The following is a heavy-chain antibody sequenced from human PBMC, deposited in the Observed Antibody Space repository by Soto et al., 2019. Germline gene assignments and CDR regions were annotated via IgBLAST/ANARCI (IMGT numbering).Heavy chain of an antibody. CDR2: IYYSGST. V-gene: IGHV4-59*01. Sequence: SETLSLTCTVSGGSISSYYWSWIRQPPGKGLEWIGYIYYSGSTNYNPSLKSRVTISVDTSKNQFSLNLSSVTAADTAVYYCAREDYYYYYMDVWGKGTTVTVSS. CDR1: GGSISSYY. J-gene: IGHJ6*03. CDR3: AREDYYYYYMDV.